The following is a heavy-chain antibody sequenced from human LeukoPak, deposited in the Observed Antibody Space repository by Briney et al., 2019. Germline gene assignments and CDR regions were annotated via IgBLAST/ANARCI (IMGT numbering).Heavy chain of an antibody. CDR3: ARHHRRDDAFDI. V-gene: IGHV4-39*01. CDR2: IYYSGST. CDR1: GGSISSSSYY. J-gene: IGHJ3*02. Sequence: SETLSLTCTVSGGSISSSSYYWGWIRQPPGKGLEWIGSIYYSGSTYYNPSLKSRVTISVDTSKNQFSLKLSSVTAADTAVYYCARHHRRDDAFDIWGQGTMVTVSS.